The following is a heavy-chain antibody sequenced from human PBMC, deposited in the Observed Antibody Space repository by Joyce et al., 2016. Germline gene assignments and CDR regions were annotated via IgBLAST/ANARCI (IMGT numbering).Heavy chain of an antibody. J-gene: IGHJ3*01. CDR1: GCFFSSFG. D-gene: IGHD3-22*01. Sequence: QEQLVESGGRVVQPGRSLRLSRAASGCFFSSFGMPWVRHAPGKRLWWVAVIWDDGSNTHYAECVKCRVTFSRDNAKNTLYVQSNRLNVGDTAVDFCASRSLNGFGGRGYRDVFDPGGQGTVFTVS. CDR2: IWDDGSNT. CDR3: ASRSLNGFGGRGYRDVFDP. V-gene: IGHV3-33*01.